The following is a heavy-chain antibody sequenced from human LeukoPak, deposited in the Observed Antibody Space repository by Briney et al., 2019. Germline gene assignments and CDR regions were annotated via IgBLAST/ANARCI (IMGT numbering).Heavy chain of an antibody. D-gene: IGHD3-22*01. CDR1: GGSISSGGYY. CDR3: ARGYDSSGYMLGY. J-gene: IGHJ4*02. Sequence: SETLSLTCTVSGGSISSGGYYWSWIRQPPGKGLEWIGYIYYSGSTNYNPSLKSRVTISVDTSKNQFSLKLSSVTAADTAVYYCARGYDSSGYMLGYWGQGTLVTVSS. CDR2: IYYSGST. V-gene: IGHV4-61*08.